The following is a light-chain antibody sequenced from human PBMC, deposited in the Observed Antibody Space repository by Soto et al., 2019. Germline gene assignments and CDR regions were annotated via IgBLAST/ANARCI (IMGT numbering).Light chain of an antibody. CDR1: QGIRND. J-gene: IGKJ1*01. V-gene: IGKV1-6*01. CDR3: LQDYNYHWT. CDR2: AAS. Sequence: AIQMTQSPSSLSASVGDRVTITCRASQGIRNDLGWYQQKPGKAPKLLISAASSLQSGVPSSFRGSGSGTDFTLTIISLQPEDFATYYCLQDYNYHWTFGQGTKVEIK.